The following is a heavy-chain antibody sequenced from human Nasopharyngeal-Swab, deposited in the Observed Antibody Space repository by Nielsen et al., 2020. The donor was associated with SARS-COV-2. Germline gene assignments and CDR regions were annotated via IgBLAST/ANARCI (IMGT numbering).Heavy chain of an antibody. CDR2: INPNSGGT. D-gene: IGHD3-22*01. Sequence: ASVKVSCKASGYTFTGYYMHWVRQAPGQGLEWMGWINPNSGGTNYAQKFQGRVTMTRDTSISIAYMELSRLRSNDTAVYYCARDISGITMIVGSWGQGTLVTVSS. V-gene: IGHV1-2*02. CDR3: ARDISGITMIVGS. J-gene: IGHJ4*02. CDR1: GYTFTGYY.